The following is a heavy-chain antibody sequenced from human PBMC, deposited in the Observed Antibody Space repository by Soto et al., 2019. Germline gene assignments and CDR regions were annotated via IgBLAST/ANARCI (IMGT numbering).Heavy chain of an antibody. CDR3: ARVPGYSGYDWTLGY. Sequence: QVQLVESGGGVVQPGRSLRLSCAASGFTFSSYAMHWVRQAPGKGLEWVAVISYDGSNKYYADSVKGRFTISRDNSKNTLYLQMNSLRAEDTAVYYWARVPGYSGYDWTLGYWGQGTLVTVSS. V-gene: IGHV3-30-3*01. J-gene: IGHJ4*02. CDR1: GFTFSSYA. CDR2: ISYDGSNK. D-gene: IGHD5-12*01.